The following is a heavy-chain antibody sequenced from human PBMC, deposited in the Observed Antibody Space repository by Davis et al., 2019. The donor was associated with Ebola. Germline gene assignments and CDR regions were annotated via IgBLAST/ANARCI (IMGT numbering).Heavy chain of an antibody. J-gene: IGHJ6*02. D-gene: IGHD5-18*01. CDR1: EFIVTSHH. CDR3: GGYTINYYYGMDV. Sequence: GESLKISCAASEFIVTSHHMTWVRQAPGKGLEWVSLISSSGTRTYYADSVKGRFTISRDDPKNTLYLEMNSLGAEDTAVYYCGGYTINYYYGMDVWGQGTTVTVSS. V-gene: IGHV3-23*01. CDR2: ISSSGTRT.